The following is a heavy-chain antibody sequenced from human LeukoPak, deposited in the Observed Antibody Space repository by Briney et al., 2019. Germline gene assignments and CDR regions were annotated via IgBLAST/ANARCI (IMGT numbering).Heavy chain of an antibody. J-gene: IGHJ6*02. CDR3: ARAVLRISIIGMIDV. D-gene: IGHD3-3*01. Sequence: PSETLSLTCTVSGASVSSEGYSWSWIRQHPGKGLEWIGYIYYSGSTYYNPSLKSRAIISADTSENQFSLNLSSVTAADTAVYYCARAVLRISIIGMIDVWGQGTTVTVSS. CDR2: IYYSGST. V-gene: IGHV4-31*03. CDR1: GASVSSEGYS.